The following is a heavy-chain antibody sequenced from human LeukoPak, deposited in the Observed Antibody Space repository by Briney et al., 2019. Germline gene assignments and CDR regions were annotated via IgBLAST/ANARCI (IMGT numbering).Heavy chain of an antibody. J-gene: IGHJ4*02. V-gene: IGHV3-30*01. CDR2: ISYEGSNK. D-gene: IGHD2-2*01. CDR3: ARDCRSTSCYGGIDY. CDR1: GFTFSSYA. Sequence: GGSLRLSCAASGFTFSSYAMHWVRQAPGKGLEWVVVISYEGSNKYYADSVKGRFTISRDNSKNTLYLQMNSLRAEDTAVYYCARDCRSTSCYGGIDYWGQGTLVTVSS.